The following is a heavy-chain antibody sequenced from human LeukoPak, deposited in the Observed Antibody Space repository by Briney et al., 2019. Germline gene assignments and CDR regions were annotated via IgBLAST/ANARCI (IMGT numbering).Heavy chain of an antibody. V-gene: IGHV4-39*07. CDR2: IYYSGST. CDR1: GGSISSSSYY. Sequence: SETLSLTCTVSGGSISSSSYYWGWIRQPPGKGLEWIGSIYYSGSTYYNPSFKSRVTISVDTSKNQFSLKLSSVTAADAAVYYCARDRYYYDSSGTRWFDPWGQGTLVTVSS. CDR3: ARDRYYYDSSGTRWFDP. D-gene: IGHD3-22*01. J-gene: IGHJ5*02.